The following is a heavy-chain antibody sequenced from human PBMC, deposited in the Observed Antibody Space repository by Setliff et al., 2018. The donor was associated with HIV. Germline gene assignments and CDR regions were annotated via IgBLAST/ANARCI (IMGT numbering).Heavy chain of an antibody. D-gene: IGHD6-13*01. J-gene: IGHJ6*03. V-gene: IGHV4-59*08. CDR2: IYYSGST. Sequence: PSETLSLTCTVSGGSINSDYWTWVRQPPGKGLEWIGSIYYSGSTNYNPSLNSRVTMSINTSKSQFSLKVTFVTAADMAVYFCARTTSLFPGIAAAQPWLYYHYMDVWGRGATVTVSS. CDR1: GGSINSDY. CDR3: ARTTSLFPGIAAAQPWLYYHYMDV.